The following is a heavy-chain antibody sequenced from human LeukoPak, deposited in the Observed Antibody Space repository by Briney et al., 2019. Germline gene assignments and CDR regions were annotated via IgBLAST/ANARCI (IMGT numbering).Heavy chain of an antibody. CDR3: ARVNTMVRGVMGPNFDY. Sequence: SETLSLTCAVYGGSFSGYYWSWIRQPPGKGLEWIGEINHSGSTNYNPSLKSRVTILVDTSKNQFSLKLSSVTAADTAVYYCARVNTMVRGVMGPNFDYWGQGTLVTVSS. CDR2: INHSGST. J-gene: IGHJ4*02. D-gene: IGHD3-10*01. CDR1: GGSFSGYY. V-gene: IGHV4-34*01.